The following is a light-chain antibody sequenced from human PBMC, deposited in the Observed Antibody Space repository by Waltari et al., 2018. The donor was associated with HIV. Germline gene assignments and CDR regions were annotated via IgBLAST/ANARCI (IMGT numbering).Light chain of an antibody. V-gene: IGKV3-15*01. CDR2: GAS. CDR3: QQYKDWPPLT. J-gene: IGKJ4*01. Sequence: IVMTQSPATLSVSPGERVTLSCRASQTINGNLAWYQQRSGQAPTLLIYGASIRAAGVPARFYGGGSGTDFSLTISGLQSEDFAVYYCQQYKDWPPLTFGGGTRVEI. CDR1: QTINGN.